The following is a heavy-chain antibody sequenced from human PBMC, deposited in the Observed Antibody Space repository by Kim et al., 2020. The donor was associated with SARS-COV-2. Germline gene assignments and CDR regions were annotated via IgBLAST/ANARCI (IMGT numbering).Heavy chain of an antibody. D-gene: IGHD2-21*01. CDR3: ARGGEGSTPLDY. Sequence: TYCADSVRGRFTISRDNSKNTLFLLMNSLRADNTAVYYCARGGEGSTPLDYWGQGTLVTVSS. J-gene: IGHJ4*02. CDR2: T. V-gene: IGHV3-23*01.